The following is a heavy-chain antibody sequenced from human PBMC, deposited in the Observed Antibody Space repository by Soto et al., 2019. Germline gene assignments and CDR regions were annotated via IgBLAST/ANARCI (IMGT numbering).Heavy chain of an antibody. V-gene: IGHV1-8*01. CDR3: ARMETFGSLNWFDP. D-gene: IGHD3-16*01. CDR2: MNPGSGDT. Sequence: ASVKVSCKASGYSFTNNDVSWVRRATGQGLEWMGWMNPGSGDTGYAQKFQGRVTMTRDVSIATAYMELSSLRSDDTAIYYCARMETFGSLNWFDPWGQGTLVTVLL. CDR1: GYSFTNND. J-gene: IGHJ5*02.